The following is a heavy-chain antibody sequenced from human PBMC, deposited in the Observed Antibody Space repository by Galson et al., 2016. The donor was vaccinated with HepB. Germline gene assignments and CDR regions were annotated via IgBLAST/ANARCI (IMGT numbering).Heavy chain of an antibody. CDR1: GYTFTSYY. CDR2: INPSGGST. J-gene: IGHJ5*02. Sequence: SVKVSCKASGYTFTSYYMHWVRQAPGQGLEWMGIINPSGGSTSYAQKFQGRVTMTRDTSTSTVYMELSSLRSEDTAVYYCARSAYSGSYYGRDWFDAWGQGTLVTVSS. CDR3: ARSAYSGSYYGRDWFDA. D-gene: IGHD1-26*01. V-gene: IGHV1-46*01.